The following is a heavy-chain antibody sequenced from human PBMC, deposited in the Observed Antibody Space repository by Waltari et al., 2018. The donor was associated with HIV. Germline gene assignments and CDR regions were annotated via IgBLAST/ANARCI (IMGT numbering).Heavy chain of an antibody. V-gene: IGHV1-69*01. D-gene: IGHD5-18*01. CDR2: IIPIFGTA. CDR3: ASPHGGGGYSYAKDAFDI. CDR1: GGTFSSYA. Sequence: QVQLVQSGAEVKKPGSSVKVSCKASGGTFSSYAISCVRQAPGQGLEWMGGIIPIFGTANYARKFQGRVTITADESTSTAYMELSSLRSEDTAVYYRASPHGGGGYSYAKDAFDIWGQGTMVTVSS. J-gene: IGHJ3*02.